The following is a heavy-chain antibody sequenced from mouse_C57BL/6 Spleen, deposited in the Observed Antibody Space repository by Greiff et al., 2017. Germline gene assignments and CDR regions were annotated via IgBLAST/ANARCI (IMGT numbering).Heavy chain of an antibody. D-gene: IGHD2-5*01. CDR3: TRDSNYAMDY. V-gene: IGHV5-9-1*02. CDR2: ISSGGDYI. CDR1: GFTFSSYA. Sequence: DVKLVASGEGLVKPGGSLKLSCAASGFTFSSYAMSWVRQTPEKRLEWVAYISSGGDYIYYADTVKGRFTISRDNARNTLYLQMSSLKSEDTAMYYCTRDSNYAMDYWGQGTSVTVSS. J-gene: IGHJ4*01.